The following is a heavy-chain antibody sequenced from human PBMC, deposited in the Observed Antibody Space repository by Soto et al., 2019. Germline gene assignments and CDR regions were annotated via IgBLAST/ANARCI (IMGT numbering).Heavy chain of an antibody. V-gene: IGHV2-5*02. CDR1: GFSLSTSGVG. CDR3: AHRPSHFSPHAFDI. CDR2: IYWDDDK. J-gene: IGHJ3*02. Sequence: QITLKESGPTLVKPTQTLTLTCTFSGFSLSTSGVGVGWIRQPPGKALEWLALIYWDDDKRYSPSLKSRLTTTKDTSKNQVVLTMTHMDPVDTATYYCAHRPSHFSPHAFDIWGQGTMVTVSS. D-gene: IGHD6-6*01.